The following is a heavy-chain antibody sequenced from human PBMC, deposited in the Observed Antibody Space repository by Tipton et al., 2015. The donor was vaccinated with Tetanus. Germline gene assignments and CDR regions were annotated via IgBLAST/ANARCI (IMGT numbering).Heavy chain of an antibody. Sequence: QSGPEVKNPGASVKVSCKASGYTFTAYGLNWVRQAAGRGFEWMGWLNPKTGTTAYAQKFQGRVSVTTDTSISTAYMELSSLRFDDTAVYYCASGSAIRHGLDVWGHGTTVTVYS. CDR1: GYTFTAYG. CDR3: ASGSAIRHGLDV. V-gene: IGHV1-8*01. J-gene: IGHJ6*02. D-gene: IGHD2-2*01. CDR2: LNPKTGTT.